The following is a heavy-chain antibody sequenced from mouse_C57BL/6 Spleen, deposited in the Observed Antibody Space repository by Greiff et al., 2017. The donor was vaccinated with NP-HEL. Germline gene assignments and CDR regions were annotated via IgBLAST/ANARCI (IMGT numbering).Heavy chain of an antibody. J-gene: IGHJ4*01. Sequence: QVQLKQSGPGLVQPSQSLSITCTVSGFSLTSYGVHWVRQSPGKGLEWLGVIWSGGSTDYNAAFISRLSISKDNSKSKVFFKMNSLQADDTAIYYCARNLILDYYAMDYWGQGTSVTVSS. CDR3: ARNLILDYYAMDY. CDR1: GFSLTSYG. CDR2: IWSGGST. V-gene: IGHV2-2*01.